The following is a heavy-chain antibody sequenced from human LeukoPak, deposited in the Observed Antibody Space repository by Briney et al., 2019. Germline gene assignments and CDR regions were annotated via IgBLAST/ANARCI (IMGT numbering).Heavy chain of an antibody. J-gene: IGHJ4*02. CDR1: GFTFSTYT. CDR3: ASNVLLWFGESDY. D-gene: IGHD3-10*01. V-gene: IGHV3-30*14. CDR2: ISYDGSNK. Sequence: GGSLRLSCVASGFTFSTYTMNWIRLAPGKGLEWVAVISYDGSNKYYADSVKGRFTISRDNSKNTLYLQMNSLRAEDTAVYYCASNVLLWFGESDYWGQGTLVTVSS.